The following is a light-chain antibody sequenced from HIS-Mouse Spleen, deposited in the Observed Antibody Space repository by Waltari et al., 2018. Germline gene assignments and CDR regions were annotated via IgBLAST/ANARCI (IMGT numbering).Light chain of an antibody. Sequence: QSALTQPASVSGSPGQSITISCTGPSSYVGGYNYVPWYQQHPGKAPKLMIYDVSNRPSGVSNRFSGSKSGNTASLTISGLQAEDEADYYCSSYTSSSFNVVFGGGTKLTVL. V-gene: IGLV2-14*03. CDR2: DVS. CDR1: SSYVGGYNY. J-gene: IGLJ2*01. CDR3: SSYTSSSFNVV.